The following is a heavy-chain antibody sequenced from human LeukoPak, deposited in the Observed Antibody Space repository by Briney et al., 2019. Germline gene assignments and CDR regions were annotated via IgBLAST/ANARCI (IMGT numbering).Heavy chain of an antibody. CDR3: ARVGAAMVLSYYYYMDV. Sequence: PGGSLRLSCAASGFTFDDYGMSWVRHAPGKGLEWVSGINWNGGSTGYADSVKGRFTISRDNAKNSLYLQMNSLRAEDTALYYCARVGAAMVLSYYYYMDVWGKGTTVTVSS. V-gene: IGHV3-20*04. J-gene: IGHJ6*03. CDR1: GFTFDDYG. CDR2: INWNGGST. D-gene: IGHD5-18*01.